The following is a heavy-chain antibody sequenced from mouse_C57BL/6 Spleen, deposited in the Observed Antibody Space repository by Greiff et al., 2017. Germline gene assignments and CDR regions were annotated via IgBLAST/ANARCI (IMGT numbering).Heavy chain of an antibody. CDR2: IDPSDSET. D-gene: IGHD4-1*01. J-gene: IGHJ2*01. Sequence: QVQLQQPGAELVRPGSSVKLSCKASGYTFTSYWMHWVKQRPIQGLEWIGNIDPSDSETHYNQKFKDKATLTVDKSSSTAYMQLRSLTSEDSAVYYCARWNWDDYFDYWGQGTTLTVSS. V-gene: IGHV1-52*01. CDR3: ARWNWDDYFDY. CDR1: GYTFTSYW.